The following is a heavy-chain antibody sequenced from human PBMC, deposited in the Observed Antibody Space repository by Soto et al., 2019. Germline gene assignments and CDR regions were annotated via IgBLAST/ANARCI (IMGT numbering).Heavy chain of an antibody. V-gene: IGHV4-4*02. Sequence: SETLSLTCAVSGGSISGNNWWTWVRQPPGKGLEWVGEIHSSGTSNYSPSLESRVSISLDKSKNHFSLRLRSVTAADTAVYYCATRTGPILWGQGTVVTVS. CDR1: GGSISGNNW. J-gene: IGHJ4*02. CDR3: ATRTGPIL. CDR2: IHSSGTS.